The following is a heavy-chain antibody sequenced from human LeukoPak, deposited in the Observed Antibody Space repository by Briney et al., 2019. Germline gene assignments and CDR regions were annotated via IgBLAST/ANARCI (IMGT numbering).Heavy chain of an antibody. V-gene: IGHV3-23*01. CDR1: GFTFSNYA. J-gene: IGHJ4*02. D-gene: IGHD6-13*01. CDR2: ISDLGAST. Sequence: SGGSLRLSCAASGFTFSNYAMNWVRQAPGKGLEWVSVISDLGASTYYADSVKGRFTISRDNSKNTLYLQTNSLRAEDTAVYYCAKPRTIAVPGRSGFDSWGQGTLVTVSS. CDR3: AKPRTIAVPGRSGFDS.